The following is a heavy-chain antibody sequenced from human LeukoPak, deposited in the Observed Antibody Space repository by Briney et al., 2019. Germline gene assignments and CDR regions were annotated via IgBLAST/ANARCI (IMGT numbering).Heavy chain of an antibody. D-gene: IGHD3-10*01. V-gene: IGHV3-7*01. CDR2: IKQDGSEK. CDR3: ARDLRGSGNIWFDP. CDR1: GFTFSSYW. J-gene: IGHJ5*02. Sequence: QAGGSLRLSCAASGFTFSSYWMSWVRQAPGKGLEWVANIKQDGSEKYYVDSVKGRSTISRDNSKNTLYLQMNSLRAEDTAVYYCARDLRGSGNIWFDPWGQGTLVTVSS.